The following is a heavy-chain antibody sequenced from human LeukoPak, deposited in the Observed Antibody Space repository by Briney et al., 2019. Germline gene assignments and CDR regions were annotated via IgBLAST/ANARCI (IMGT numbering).Heavy chain of an antibody. CDR2: MKQDGSEK. D-gene: IGHD3-10*01. V-gene: IGHV3-7*03. CDR3: ATDVLLWFGATI. Sequence: GGTLRLSCAASGFTFSSYWMSWVRQAPGKELESVANMKQDGSEKYYVDSVKGRFTISRDNAKNSLYLQMNSLRAEDTAVYYCATDVLLWFGATIWGQGTLVTVSS. J-gene: IGHJ4*02. CDR1: GFTFSSYW.